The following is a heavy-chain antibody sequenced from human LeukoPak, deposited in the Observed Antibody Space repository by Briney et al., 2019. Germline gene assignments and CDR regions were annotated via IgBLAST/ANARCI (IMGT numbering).Heavy chain of an antibody. CDR2: IRGSGYST. Sequence: GGSLRLSCTASQFTFSTYNMKWVRQAPGQGLEWVSAIRGSGYSTFYADSMKGRFTISRDNSKNTLYLQMISLRAEDTAAYFCAKFCSSTSCSFYWGQGTLVTVSS. J-gene: IGHJ4*02. D-gene: IGHD2-2*01. CDR1: QFTFSTYN. CDR3: AKFCSSTSCSFY. V-gene: IGHV3-23*01.